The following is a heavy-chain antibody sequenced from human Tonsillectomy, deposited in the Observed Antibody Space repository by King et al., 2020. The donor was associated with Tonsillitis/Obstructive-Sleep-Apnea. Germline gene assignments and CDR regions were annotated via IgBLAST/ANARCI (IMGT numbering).Heavy chain of an antibody. CDR3: ARGRPRGFCSGGSCYLQH. V-gene: IGHV1-69*12. J-gene: IGHJ1*01. CDR1: GGTFSSYA. D-gene: IGHD2-15*01. Sequence: VQLVQSGAEVKKPGSSVKVSCKASGGTFSSYAISWVRQAPGQGLEWMGGIIPIFGTANYAQKFQGRVTITADESTSTAYMELSSLRSEDTAVYYCARGRPRGFCSGGSCYLQHWGQGTLVTVSS. CDR2: IIPIFGTA.